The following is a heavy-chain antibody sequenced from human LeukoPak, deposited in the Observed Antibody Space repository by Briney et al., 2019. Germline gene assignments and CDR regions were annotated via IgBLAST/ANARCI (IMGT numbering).Heavy chain of an antibody. J-gene: IGHJ4*02. D-gene: IGHD6-19*01. Sequence: GGSLRLSCAASGFTFRNYAMTWVRQAPGKGLEWVSAINNDGSYTHYADSVKGRFTISRDNSKNTLYLQMTSLTAEDTAVYFCADRPIGMAGKPNYYFDYWGQGTLVTVSS. V-gene: IGHV3-23*01. CDR3: ADRPIGMAGKPNYYFDY. CDR1: GFTFRNYA. CDR2: INNDGSYT.